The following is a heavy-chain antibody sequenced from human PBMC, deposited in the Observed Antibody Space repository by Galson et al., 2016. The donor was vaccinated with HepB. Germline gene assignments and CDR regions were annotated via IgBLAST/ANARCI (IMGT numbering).Heavy chain of an antibody. J-gene: IGHJ6*02. CDR3: ARFRYTNTSYSDYDGMDV. Sequence: PALVKPTQTLTLTCTFSGFSLSTSGMRVIWIRQPPGKALEWLSLIDGGGDKYYSISLKTRLTISKDTSKNQVVLTMTNMDPVDTGTYYCARFRYTNTSYSDYDGMDVWGQGTAVTVSS. V-gene: IGHV2-70*01. D-gene: IGHD1-14*01. CDR2: IDGGGDK. CDR1: GFSLSTSGMR.